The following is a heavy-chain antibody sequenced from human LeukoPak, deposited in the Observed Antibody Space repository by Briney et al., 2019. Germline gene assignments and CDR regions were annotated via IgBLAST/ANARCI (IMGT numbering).Heavy chain of an antibody. CDR3: ARHEEEDGYNAKTFDY. Sequence: KPSETLSLTCAVSGYSISSGYYWGWIRQPPGQGLEWIGSIYHSGSTYYNPPLKSRVTISVDTSKNQFSLKLSSVTAADTAVYYCARHEEEDGYNAKTFDYWGQGTLVTVSS. J-gene: IGHJ4*02. CDR2: IYHSGST. CDR1: GYSISSGYY. V-gene: IGHV4-38-2*01. D-gene: IGHD5-24*01.